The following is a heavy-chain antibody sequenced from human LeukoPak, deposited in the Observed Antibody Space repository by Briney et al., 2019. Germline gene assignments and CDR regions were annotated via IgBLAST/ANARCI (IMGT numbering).Heavy chain of an antibody. CDR3: ARAPTASGDYSFDP. V-gene: IGHV1-2*02. CDR1: GYTFTSDY. J-gene: IGHJ5*02. CDR2: INPNSGGT. D-gene: IGHD4-17*01. Sequence: ASVKVSCKASGYTFTSDYMNCVRQAPGQGLEWMGWINPNSGGTNYAQKFQGRVTMTRDTSISTAYMERSRLRSDDTAVYYCARAPTASGDYSFDPWGQGTLVTVS.